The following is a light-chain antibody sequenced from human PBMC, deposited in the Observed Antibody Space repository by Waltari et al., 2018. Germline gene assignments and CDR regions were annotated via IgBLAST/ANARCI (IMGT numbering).Light chain of an antibody. CDR2: EVN. CDR3: CSYAGDYTLV. Sequence: QSALTQPRSVSGSPGQSVTISCARTSSDVGAYNHVSWYQQSPGTAPKLLIYEVNNRPSGVPDRFSASKSGNTASLTISGLRAEDEADYYCCSYAGDYTLVFGGGTKLTVL. CDR1: SSDVGAYNH. V-gene: IGLV2-11*01. J-gene: IGLJ2*01.